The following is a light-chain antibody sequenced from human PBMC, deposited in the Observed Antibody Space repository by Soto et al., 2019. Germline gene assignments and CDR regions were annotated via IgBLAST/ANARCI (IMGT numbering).Light chain of an antibody. CDR3: QQYRSSPRT. CDR2: GAS. V-gene: IGKV3-20*01. CDR1: QSVSSSY. Sequence: EIVLTQSPGTLSLSPGERATLSCRASQSVSSSYLAWYQQKPGQAPRLLIYGASSRPTGIPDRFSGSGSGTDITLTISRLEPEDFAVYYCQQYRSSPRTFGQGTKVEIK. J-gene: IGKJ1*01.